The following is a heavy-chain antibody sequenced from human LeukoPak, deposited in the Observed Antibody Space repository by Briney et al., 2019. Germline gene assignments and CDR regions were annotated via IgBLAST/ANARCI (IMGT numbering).Heavy chain of an antibody. CDR2: IYYSGST. CDR3: ARFVVVPASFDY. D-gene: IGHD2-2*01. J-gene: IGHJ4*02. Sequence: PSETLSLTCTVSGGSISSSSYYWSWIRQPPGKGLEWIGYIYYSGSTNYNPSLKSRVTISVDTSKNQFSLKLSSVTAADTAVYYCARFVVVPASFDYWGQGTLVTVSS. V-gene: IGHV4-61*01. CDR1: GGSISSSSYY.